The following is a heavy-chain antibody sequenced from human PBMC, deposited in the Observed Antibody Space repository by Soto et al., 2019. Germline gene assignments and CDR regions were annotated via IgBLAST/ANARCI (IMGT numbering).Heavy chain of an antibody. J-gene: IGHJ4*02. CDR3: AKDRYNWNPQALDY. V-gene: IGHV3-23*01. CDR2: ISGTGGST. CDR1: GFTFSVYA. Sequence: EVQLIESGGGLVQPGGSLRLFCAASGFTFSVYAMSWVRQAPGKGLEWVSGISGTGGSTSYADSVKGRFTISRDNSKNTLSLQMDSLRADDTAVYYCAKDRYNWNPQALDYWGRGTLVTVSS. D-gene: IGHD1-20*01.